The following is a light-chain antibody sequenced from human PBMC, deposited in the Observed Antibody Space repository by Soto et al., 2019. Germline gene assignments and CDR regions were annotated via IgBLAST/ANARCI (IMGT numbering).Light chain of an antibody. V-gene: IGKV3-20*01. J-gene: IGKJ1*01. CDR1: QSVSNNY. CDR2: GAS. Sequence: EIVMTQSPATQSVSRGERATLSCRASQSVSNNYLAWYQQKPGQAPRLLIYGASNRATGIPDRFSGSGSGTDFTLTISRLEPEDFAVYYCQQYGSSGTFGQGTKVDIK. CDR3: QQYGSSGT.